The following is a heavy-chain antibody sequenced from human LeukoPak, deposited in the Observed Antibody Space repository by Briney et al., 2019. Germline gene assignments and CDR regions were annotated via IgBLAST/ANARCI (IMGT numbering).Heavy chain of an antibody. CDR2: ISSSGGTI. V-gene: IGHV3-48*03. Sequence: GGSLRLSCAASGFTFSSYEMNWVRQAPGKRLDWVSYISSSGGTIYYTDSVKGRFTISRDNAKNSLYLQMNSLRAEDTAVYYCARPPSITNPYYGMDVWGQGTTVTVSS. D-gene: IGHD3-3*01. J-gene: IGHJ6*02. CDR1: GFTFSSYE. CDR3: ARPPSITNPYYGMDV.